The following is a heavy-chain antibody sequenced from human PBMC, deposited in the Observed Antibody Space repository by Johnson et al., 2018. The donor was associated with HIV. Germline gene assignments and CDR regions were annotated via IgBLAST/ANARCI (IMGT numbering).Heavy chain of an antibody. V-gene: IGHV3-15*01. CDR3: TTNFWSGFYPDAFDI. Sequence: MLLVESGGGLVKPGGSLRLPCAASGFTFSNAWMTWVRRAPGKGLEWVGRIKSISDGGTTDYAAHVRGRFSISRDDSETTVYLQMNSLKIEDTAVYYCTTNFWSGFYPDAFDIWGQGTMVTVSS. CDR1: GFTFSNAW. J-gene: IGHJ3*02. CDR2: IKSISDGGTT. D-gene: IGHD3-3*01.